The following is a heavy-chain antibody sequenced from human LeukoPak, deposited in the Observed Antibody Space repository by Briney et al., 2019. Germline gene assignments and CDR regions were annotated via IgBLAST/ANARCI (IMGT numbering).Heavy chain of an antibody. CDR2: IYPDDSDA. V-gene: IGHV5-51*01. J-gene: IGHJ4*02. CDR1: RHHFSNYW. Sequence: RTGESLRISCQHSRHHFSNYWLGWVRQVPGKGLEWMGIIYPDDSDARYSPSFQGQITLSADKSISTAYLQWSSLKASDTAMYFCARRSQRLSHFELWGQGTLVTVSS. D-gene: IGHD3-9*01. CDR3: ARRSQRLSHFEL.